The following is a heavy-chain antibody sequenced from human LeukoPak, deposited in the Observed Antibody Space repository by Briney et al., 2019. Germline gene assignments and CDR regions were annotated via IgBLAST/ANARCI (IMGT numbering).Heavy chain of an antibody. V-gene: IGHV3-23*01. CDR3: AEGGIYGDSSDY. Sequence: GGSLRLSCAASRFTFSSYWMTWVRQAPGKGLKWVSGISASGGVTYYAEYVKGRFTISRDNSKNTLYLQMSSLSAEDTAVYYCAEGGIYGDSSDYWGQGTLVTVSS. CDR2: ISASGGVT. D-gene: IGHD4-17*01. CDR1: RFTFSSYW. J-gene: IGHJ4*02.